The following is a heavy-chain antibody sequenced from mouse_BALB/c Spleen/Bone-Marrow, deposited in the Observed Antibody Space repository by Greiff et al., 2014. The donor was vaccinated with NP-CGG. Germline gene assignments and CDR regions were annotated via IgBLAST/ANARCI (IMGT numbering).Heavy chain of an antibody. CDR2: INPSNGRI. CDR1: GYTFTSYW. CDR3: ARKYYGSSYVWYFDV. Sequence: QVQLQQSGAELVKPGASVKLSCKASGYTFTSYWMQWVKQRPGQGLEWIGEINPSNGRINYNEKFKSKATLTVDKSSSTAYMQLSSLTSEDSAAYYCARKYYGSSYVWYFDVWGAGTTVTVSS. D-gene: IGHD1-1*01. J-gene: IGHJ1*01. V-gene: IGHV1S81*02.